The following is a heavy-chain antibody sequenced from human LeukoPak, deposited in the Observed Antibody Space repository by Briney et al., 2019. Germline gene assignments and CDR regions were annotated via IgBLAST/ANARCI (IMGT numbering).Heavy chain of an antibody. V-gene: IGHV4-34*01. CDR2: INHSGST. Sequence: SETLSLTCAVYGGSFSGYYWSWIRQPPGKGLEWIGEINHSGSTNYNPSLKSRVTISVDTSKNQFSLKLSSVTAADTAVYYCARDPLNLYNYGPYYFDYWGQGTLVTVSS. CDR3: ARDPLNLYNYGPYYFDY. D-gene: IGHD5-18*01. CDR1: GGSFSGYY. J-gene: IGHJ4*02.